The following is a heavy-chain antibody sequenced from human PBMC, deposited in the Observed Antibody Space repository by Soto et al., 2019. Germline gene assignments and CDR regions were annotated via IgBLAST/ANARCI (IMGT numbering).Heavy chain of an antibody. CDR1: GFTFTSSA. CDR3: ARRVVERCGGSCRLRAGAFDI. D-gene: IGHD2-15*01. Sequence: SVKVSCKASGFTFTSSAVQGVRQARGQRLEWIGWIVVGSGNTNYAQKFQERVTISADKSISTAYLQWSSLKASDTAMYYCARRVVERCGGSCRLRAGAFDIWGQGTMVTVSS. J-gene: IGHJ3*02. CDR2: IVVGSGNT. V-gene: IGHV1-58*01.